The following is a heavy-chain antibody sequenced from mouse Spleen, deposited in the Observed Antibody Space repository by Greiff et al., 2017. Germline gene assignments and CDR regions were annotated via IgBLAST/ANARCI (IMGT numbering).Heavy chain of an antibody. J-gene: IGHJ2*01. CDR1: GYSITSGYY. CDR3: AREYYRYFDY. D-gene: IGHD2-14*01. Sequence: EVQRVESGPGLVKPSQSLSLTCSVTGYSITSGYYWNWIRQFPGNKLEWMGYISYDGSNNYNPSLKNRISITRDTSKNQFFLKLNSVTTEDTATYYCAREYYRYFDYWGQGTTLTVSS. CDR2: ISYDGSN. V-gene: IGHV3-6*02.